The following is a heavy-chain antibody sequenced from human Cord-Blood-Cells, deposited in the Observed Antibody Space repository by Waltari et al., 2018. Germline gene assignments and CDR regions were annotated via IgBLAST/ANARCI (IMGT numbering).Heavy chain of an antibody. D-gene: IGHD6-13*01. J-gene: IGHJ4*02. CDR3: ARSRLRGSSSWYGY. CDR2: IIPILGIA. Sequence: QVQLVQSGAEVKKPGSSVKVSCKASGGPFSSYAISWVRQAPGQGLEWMGRIIPILGIANYAQKFQGRVTITADKSTSTAYMELSSLRSEDTAVYYCARSRLRGSSSWYGYWGQGTLVTVSS. V-gene: IGHV1-69*09. CDR1: GGPFSSYA.